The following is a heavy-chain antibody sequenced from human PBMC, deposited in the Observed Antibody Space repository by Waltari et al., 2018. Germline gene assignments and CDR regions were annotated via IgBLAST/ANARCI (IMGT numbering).Heavy chain of an antibody. CDR3: ARDYYDSSGYIVGYFDL. CDR2: IWYDGSNK. D-gene: IGHD3-22*01. CDR1: GFTFSSYG. V-gene: IGHV3-33*01. Sequence: VQLVESGGGVVQPGRSLRLSCAASGFTFSSYGMPWVRKAPGKGLEWVAVIWYDGSNKYYAASVKGRFTISRDNSKTTLYLQMNSLRAEDTAVYYCARDYYDSSGYIVGYFDLWGRGTLVTVSS. J-gene: IGHJ2*01.